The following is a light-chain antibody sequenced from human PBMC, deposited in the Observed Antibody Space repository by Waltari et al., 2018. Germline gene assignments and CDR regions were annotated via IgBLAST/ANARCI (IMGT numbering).Light chain of an antibody. CDR2: EVS. CDR3: SSYAGSNKYVV. J-gene: IGLJ2*01. Sequence: QSALTQPPSASGSPGQSVTISCTGTSSDVGGYNYVSWYQQHPGKAPKLMIYEVSKPPSGFPGSCAGSKHGNTASLTVSGLQAEEEADYYCSSYAGSNKYVVFGGGTKLTVL. V-gene: IGLV2-8*01. CDR1: SSDVGGYNY.